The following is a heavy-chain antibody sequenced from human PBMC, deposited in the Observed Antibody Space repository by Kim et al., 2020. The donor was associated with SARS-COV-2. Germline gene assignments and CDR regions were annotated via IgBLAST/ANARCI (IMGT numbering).Heavy chain of an antibody. CDR1: GFTFTSSA. D-gene: IGHD3-22*01. V-gene: IGHV1-58*01. Sequence: SVKVSCKASGFTFTSSAVQWARQARGQRLEWIGWIVVGSGNTNYAQKFQERVTITRDMSTSTAYMELSSLRSEDTAVYYCAADSSGYYDAFDIWGQGTMVTVSS. CDR3: AADSSGYYDAFDI. CDR2: IVVGSGNT. J-gene: IGHJ3*02.